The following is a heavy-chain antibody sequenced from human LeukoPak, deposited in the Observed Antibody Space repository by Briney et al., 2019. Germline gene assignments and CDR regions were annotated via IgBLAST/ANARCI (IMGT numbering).Heavy chain of an antibody. CDR1: GGSISSGGYY. D-gene: IGHD2-2*01. CDR3: ARSRGGFCSSTSCSRFDY. CDR2: IYYSGNT. Sequence: SETLSLTCTVSGGSISSGGYYWSWIRQHPGKGLEWIGYIYYSGNTYYNPSLKSRVIISVDTSKNQFSLKLSSVTAADTAAYYCARSRGGFCSSTSCSRFDYWGQGTLVTVSS. V-gene: IGHV4-31*03. J-gene: IGHJ4*02.